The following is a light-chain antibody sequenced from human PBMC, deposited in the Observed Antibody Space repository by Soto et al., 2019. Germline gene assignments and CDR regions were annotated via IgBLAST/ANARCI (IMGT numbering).Light chain of an antibody. CDR3: VTWDSSLSVGR. V-gene: IGLV1-51*01. Sequence: QSVLTQPPSVSAVPGQTVTISCSGSSSNIGDNYVSWYQQLPGTAPKLLLYDNNKRPSGIPDRFSGSKSGTSATLDSTGLQTGDEVDYYCVTWDSSLSVGRLGGGTKLTVL. CDR2: DNN. CDR1: SSNIGDNY. J-gene: IGLJ2*01.